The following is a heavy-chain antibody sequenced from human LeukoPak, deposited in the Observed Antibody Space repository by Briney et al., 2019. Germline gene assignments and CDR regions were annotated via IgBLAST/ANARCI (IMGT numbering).Heavy chain of an antibody. CDR1: GGSISTYY. CDR2: IHTSGNT. V-gene: IGHV4-4*07. Sequence: SETLSLTCTVSGGSISTYYWSWIRQPAGKGGEGIGRIHTSGNTNYNPSLKSRGTMSIDTSKSHFSLNLTSVTAADTAVYYCARETISADGRGSDPWGQGTLVTVSS. D-gene: IGHD3-10*01. CDR3: ARETISADGRGSDP. J-gene: IGHJ5*02.